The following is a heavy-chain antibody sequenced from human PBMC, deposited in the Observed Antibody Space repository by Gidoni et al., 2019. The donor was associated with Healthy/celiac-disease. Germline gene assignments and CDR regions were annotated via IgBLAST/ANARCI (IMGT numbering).Heavy chain of an antibody. J-gene: IGHJ4*02. Sequence: EVQLVESGGGLVQPGGSLQLSFSASGFPFSGSAMHWVRPASGNGLGWVGRIRSKANSYATAYAASVKGRFTISRDDSKNTEYLQMNSLKTEDTAVYYCTTLYSSSSVSPLDYWGQGTLVTVSS. D-gene: IGHD6-6*01. V-gene: IGHV3-73*01. CDR3: TTLYSSSSVSPLDY. CDR1: GFPFSGSA. CDR2: IRSKANSYAT.